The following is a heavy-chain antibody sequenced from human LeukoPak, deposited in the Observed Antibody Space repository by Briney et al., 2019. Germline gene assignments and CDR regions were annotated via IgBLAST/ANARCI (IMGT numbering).Heavy chain of an antibody. CDR3: ARHENRNDGFDY. J-gene: IGHJ4*02. CDR2: IYYSGHT. Sequence: ETLSLTCIVSGGSISRSSYYWGWIRQPPGKGLEWIGSIYYSGHTSYNPSLKSRVTISVDRSKNQFSLKLSSVTAADTAVYYCARHENRNDGFDYWGQGTLVTVSS. V-gene: IGHV4-39*01. CDR1: GGSISRSSYY. D-gene: IGHD1-1*01.